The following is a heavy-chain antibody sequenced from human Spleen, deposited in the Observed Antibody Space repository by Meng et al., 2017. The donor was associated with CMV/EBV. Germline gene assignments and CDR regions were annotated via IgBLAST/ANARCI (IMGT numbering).Heavy chain of an antibody. Sequence: CTASGFTFSKFGMHWVRQAPGKGLEWVAVIWYDGSEEYYADNVKGRFTISRDNYRHMLYLQMNNLRAEDTAVYYCAKAPYSGGFDSWGQGTLVTVSS. CDR3: AKAPYSGGFDS. D-gene: IGHD3-10*01. V-gene: IGHV3-33*03. CDR2: IWYDGSEE. CDR1: GFTFSKFG. J-gene: IGHJ4*02.